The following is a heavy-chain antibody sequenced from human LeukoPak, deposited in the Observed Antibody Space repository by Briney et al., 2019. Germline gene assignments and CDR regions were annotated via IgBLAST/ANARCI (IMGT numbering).Heavy chain of an antibody. CDR2: IYPGDSDT. J-gene: IGHJ5*02. V-gene: IGHV5-51*01. Sequence: GESLKISCKASGYSFTNYWIGWVRQMPGKGLEWMGIIYPGDSDTRYSPSFQDHVTISADKSISTAYLLWSSLKASDTAMYYCARQRFTMRAYAGNWFDPWGQGTLVTVSS. CDR3: ARQRFTMRAYAGNWFDP. CDR1: GYSFTNYW. D-gene: IGHD3-10*01.